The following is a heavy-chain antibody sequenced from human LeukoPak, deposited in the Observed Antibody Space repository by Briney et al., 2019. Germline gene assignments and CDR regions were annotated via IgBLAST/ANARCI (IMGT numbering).Heavy chain of an antibody. J-gene: IGHJ6*03. D-gene: IGHD3-9*01. Sequence: SETMSLTCTVSGCSISSGSYYWSWIRQPAGKGLEWIGRIYTSGSTNYNPSLKSRVTISVDTSKNQFSLKLSSVTAADTAVYYCARDRRYFDWSSHYYYYYYMDVWGKGTTVTVSS. V-gene: IGHV4-61*02. CDR2: IYTSGST. CDR1: GCSISSGSYY. CDR3: ARDRRYFDWSSHYYYYYYMDV.